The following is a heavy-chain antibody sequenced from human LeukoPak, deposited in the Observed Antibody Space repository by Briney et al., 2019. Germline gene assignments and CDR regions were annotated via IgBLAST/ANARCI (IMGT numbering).Heavy chain of an antibody. V-gene: IGHV4-34*01. CDR3: ARDSSGWSDLLDY. Sequence: SETLSLTCAVYGGSFSGYYWSWIRQPPGKGLEWIGEINHSGSTNYNPSLKSRVTISVDTSKNQFSLKLSSVTAADTAVYYCARDSSGWSDLLDYWGQGTLVTVSS. CDR1: GGSFSGYY. D-gene: IGHD6-19*01. CDR2: INHSGST. J-gene: IGHJ4*02.